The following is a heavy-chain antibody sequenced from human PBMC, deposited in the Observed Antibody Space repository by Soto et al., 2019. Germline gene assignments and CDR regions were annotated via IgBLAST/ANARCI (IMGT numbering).Heavy chain of an antibody. Sequence: PGGSLRLSCAASGFTFSTYGMHWVRQAPGKGLEWVAVISYDGSNKYYTDSVKGRFTISRDNSKNTLYLQMNSLRAEDTAVYYCAKPTTVTKAVDYWGQGTLVTVSS. CDR1: GFTFSTYG. J-gene: IGHJ4*02. D-gene: IGHD4-17*01. CDR3: AKPTTVTKAVDY. CDR2: ISYDGSNK. V-gene: IGHV3-30*18.